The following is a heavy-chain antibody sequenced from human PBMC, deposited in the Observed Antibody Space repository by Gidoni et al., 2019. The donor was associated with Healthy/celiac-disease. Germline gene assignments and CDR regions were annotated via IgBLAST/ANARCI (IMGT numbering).Heavy chain of an antibody. V-gene: IGHV4-39*01. J-gene: IGHJ2*01. CDR1: GGSISSSSYY. Sequence: QLQLQESGPGLVKPSETLSLTCTVSGGSISSSSYYWGWIRQPPGKGLEWIGSIYYSGSTSYNPSLKSRVTISVDTSKNQFSLKLSSVTAADTAVYYCARHGDTAMVTRNWYFDLWGRGTLVTLSS. CDR3: ARHGDTAMVTRNWYFDL. CDR2: IYYSGST. D-gene: IGHD5-18*01.